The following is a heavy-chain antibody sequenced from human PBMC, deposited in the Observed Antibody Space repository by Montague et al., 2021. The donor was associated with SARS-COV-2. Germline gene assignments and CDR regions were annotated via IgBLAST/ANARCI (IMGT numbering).Heavy chain of an antibody. J-gene: IGHJ4*02. Sequence: TLSLTCIVSGGSISSDDSYWTWIRQHPGKGLGWIGYISYSGRTSYNVSLKSRLTISADTPDNQFSLKLTSMTAADTAVYYCARMYVPAHGTSAASYSDYWGRGTLVTVSS. V-gene: IGHV4-31*03. D-gene: IGHD6-13*01. CDR1: GGSISSDDSY. CDR2: ISYSGRT. CDR3: ARMYVPAHGTSAASYSDY.